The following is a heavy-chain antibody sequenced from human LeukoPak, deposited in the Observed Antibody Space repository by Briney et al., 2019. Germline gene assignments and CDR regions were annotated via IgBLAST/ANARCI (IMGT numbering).Heavy chain of an antibody. Sequence: PGRSLRLSCAASGFTFSSYGMHWVRQAPGKGLEWVAVIWYDGSNKYYADSVKGRFTISRDNSKNTLYLQMNSLRAEDTAVYYCARGTKTNNYMGVWGKGTTVTVSS. CDR2: IWYDGSNK. D-gene: IGHD2-8*01. V-gene: IGHV3-33*01. CDR3: ARGTKTNNYMGV. J-gene: IGHJ6*03. CDR1: GFTFSSYG.